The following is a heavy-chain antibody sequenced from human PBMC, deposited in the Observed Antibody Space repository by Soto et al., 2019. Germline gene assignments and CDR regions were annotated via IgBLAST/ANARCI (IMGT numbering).Heavy chain of an antibody. J-gene: IGHJ4*02. CDR2: ISYDGSNK. CDR3: AHLPWKQLWPRAPVVY. CDR1: GFTFSSYA. D-gene: IGHD5-18*01. Sequence: LSCAASGFTFSSYAMHWVRQAPGKGLEWVAVISYDGSNKYYADSVKGRFTISRDTSKNQLVLTMTNMDPVDTATYYCAHLPWKQLWPRAPVVYWGQGTPVTVSS. V-gene: IGHV3-30*14.